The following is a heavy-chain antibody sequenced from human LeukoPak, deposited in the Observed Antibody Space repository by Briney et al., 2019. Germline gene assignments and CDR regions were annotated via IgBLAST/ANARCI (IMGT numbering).Heavy chain of an antibody. CDR1: GFTFGDYA. D-gene: IGHD3-10*01. Sequence: GRSLRLSCTASGFTFGDYAMSWVRQAPGKGLEWVGFIRSKAYGGTTEYAASVKGRFTISRDDSQSIAYLQMNSLKTEDTAVYYCTRDLYYYGSGGTDYWGQGTLVTVSS. CDR2: IRSKAYGGTT. J-gene: IGHJ4*02. V-gene: IGHV3-49*04. CDR3: TRDLYYYGSGGTDY.